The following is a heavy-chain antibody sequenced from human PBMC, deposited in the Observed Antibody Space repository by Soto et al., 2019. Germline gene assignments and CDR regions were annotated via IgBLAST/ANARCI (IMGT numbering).Heavy chain of an antibody. CDR2: INHSGST. CDR1: GGSFSGYY. D-gene: IGHD3-10*01. J-gene: IGHJ4*02. CDR3: ARGRESITMVRGDPPYYPN. Sequence: SETLSLTCAVYGGSFSGYYWSWIRQPPGKGLEWIGEINHSGSTNYNPSLKSRVTISVDTSKNQFSLKLSSVTAADTAVYYCARGRESITMVRGDPPYYPNWGQGTLVTVSS. V-gene: IGHV4-34*01.